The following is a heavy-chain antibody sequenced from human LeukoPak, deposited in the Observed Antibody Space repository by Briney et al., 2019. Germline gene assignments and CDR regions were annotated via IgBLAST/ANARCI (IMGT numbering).Heavy chain of an antibody. J-gene: IGHJ4*02. V-gene: IGHV4-59*12. CDR3: ARAVGTDGYNLWVY. Sequence: SETLSLTCTVSGGSISSYYWSWIRQPPGKGLEWIGFIYDSGSTNYNPSLKSRVTISVDTSKNQFSLKLTSVTAADTAVYYCARAVGTDGYNLWVYWGQGTLVTVSS. CDR1: GGSISSYY. CDR2: IYDSGST. D-gene: IGHD5-24*01.